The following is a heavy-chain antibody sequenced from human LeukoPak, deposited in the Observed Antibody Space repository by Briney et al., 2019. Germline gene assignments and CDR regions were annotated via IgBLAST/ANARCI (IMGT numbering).Heavy chain of an antibody. V-gene: IGHV4-39*07. Sequence: ESSETLSLTCTVSGGSISSSSYYWGWIRQPPGKGLEWIGSIYYSGSTYYNPSLKSRVTISVDTCKNQFSLKLSSVTAADTAVYYCARVDTVTLDYWGQGTLVTVSS. CDR3: ARVDTVTLDY. D-gene: IGHD4-17*01. CDR1: GGSISSSSYY. J-gene: IGHJ4*02. CDR2: IYYSGST.